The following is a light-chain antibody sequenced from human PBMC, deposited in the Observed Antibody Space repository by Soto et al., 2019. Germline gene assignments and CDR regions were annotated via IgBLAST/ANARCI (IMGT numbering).Light chain of an antibody. V-gene: IGKV1-39*01. J-gene: IGKJ2*01. CDR1: QNITNN. Sequence: DIQMTQSPSSLSASIGYRGTMTCQASQNITNNLSWYQQKPGKAPKLLIYAAISLQSGVPSRLSGSGSGTDFTLTISSLQPEDFATYYCQQTYSTPHTFGQGTKVDIK. CDR2: AAI. CDR3: QQTYSTPHT.